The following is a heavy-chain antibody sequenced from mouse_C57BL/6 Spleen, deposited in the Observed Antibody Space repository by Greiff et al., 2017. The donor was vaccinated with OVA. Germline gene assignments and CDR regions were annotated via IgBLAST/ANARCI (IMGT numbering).Heavy chain of an antibody. CDR1: GYAFSSSW. Sequence: QVQLKESGPELVKPGASVKISCKASGYAFSSSWMNWVKQRPGKGLEWIGRIYPGDGDTNYNGKFKGKATLTADKSSSTAYMQLSSLTSEDSAVYFCASGALYARGFAYWGQGTLVTVSA. CDR3: ASGALYARGFAY. D-gene: IGHD2-12*01. J-gene: IGHJ3*01. CDR2: IYPGDGDT. V-gene: IGHV1-82*01.